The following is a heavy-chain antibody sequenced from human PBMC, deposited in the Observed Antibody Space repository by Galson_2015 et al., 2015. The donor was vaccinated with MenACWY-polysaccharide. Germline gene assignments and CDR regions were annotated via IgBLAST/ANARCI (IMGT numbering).Heavy chain of an antibody. CDR2: ISQSGSA. CDR3: ARGGNIKYGPSGA. CDR1: GGSFSDYF. Sequence: ETLSLTCAVYGGSFSDYFWSWIRQPPGKGLEWIGEISQSGSANYNPSLKSRVTISVDTSKNQFSLKLSSVTAADTAVYYCARGGNIKYGPSGAWGQGTLVTVSS. D-gene: IGHD1-26*01. J-gene: IGHJ5*02. V-gene: IGHV4-34*01.